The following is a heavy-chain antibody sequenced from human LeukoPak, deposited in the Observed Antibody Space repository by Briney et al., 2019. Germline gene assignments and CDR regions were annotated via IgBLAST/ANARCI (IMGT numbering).Heavy chain of an antibody. CDR1: GFTVSSNY. V-gene: IGHV3-7*01. D-gene: IGHD6-13*01. CDR3: ARDIPAPGICFDS. J-gene: IGHJ4*02. Sequence: GGSLRLSRAASGFTVSSNYMNWVRQAPGKGLEWVANINQDGSEKYYVDSVKGRFTISRDNAKNSLYLQMNSLRAEDTAVYYCARDIPAPGICFDSWGQGTLVTVSS. CDR2: INQDGSEK.